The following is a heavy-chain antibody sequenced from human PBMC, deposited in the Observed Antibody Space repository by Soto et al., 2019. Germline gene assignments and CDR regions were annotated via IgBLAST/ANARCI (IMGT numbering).Heavy chain of an antibody. CDR1: GGSISSGGYY. CDR2: IYYSGST. D-gene: IGHD3-10*01. Sequence: SETLSLTCTVSGGSISSGGYYWSWIRQHPGKGLEWIGYIYYSGSTYYNPSLKSRVTISVDTSKNQFSLKLSSVTAADTAVYYCARVRGPDRYYYYYMDVWGKGTTVTVSS. J-gene: IGHJ6*03. V-gene: IGHV4-31*03. CDR3: ARVRGPDRYYYYYMDV.